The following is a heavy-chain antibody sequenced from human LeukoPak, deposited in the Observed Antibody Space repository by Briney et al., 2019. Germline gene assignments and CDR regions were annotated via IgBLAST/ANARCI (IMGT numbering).Heavy chain of an antibody. J-gene: IGHJ4*02. Sequence: PSEPLSLTCAVSGGSIRSYYWNWIRQPAGKGLEWIGRIYTSVSTNYNPSLKSRVTMPVDTSKNQFSLKLSSVTAADTAVYYCASEAYSGSHYFDYWGQGTLVTVSS. CDR3: ASEAYSGSHYFDY. V-gene: IGHV4-4*07. CDR2: IYTSVST. D-gene: IGHD1-26*01. CDR1: GGSIRSYY.